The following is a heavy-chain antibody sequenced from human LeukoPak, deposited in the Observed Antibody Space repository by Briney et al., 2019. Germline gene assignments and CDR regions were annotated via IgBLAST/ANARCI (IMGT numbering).Heavy chain of an antibody. CDR3: ARHGDDPRWELNN. J-gene: IGHJ4*02. CDR1: GGSISSYY. Sequence: SETLSLTCTVSGGSISSYYWSWIRQPPGKGLEWIGYIYYSGSTNYNPSLKSRVTISVDTSKNQFSLKLSSVTAADTAVYYCARHGDDPRWELNNWGQGTLVTVSS. CDR2: IYYSGST. D-gene: IGHD1-26*01. V-gene: IGHV4-59*08.